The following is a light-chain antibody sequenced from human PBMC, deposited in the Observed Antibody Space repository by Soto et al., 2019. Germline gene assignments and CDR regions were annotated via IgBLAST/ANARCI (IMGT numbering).Light chain of an antibody. CDR3: QQYGTSRLT. V-gene: IGKV3-20*01. J-gene: IGKJ4*01. CDR2: GAS. Sequence: EIVLTQSPGTLSLSPGDRATLSCRASQSVSSSYLAWYQQKPGQAPRLLIHGASRRATGIPDRFSGSGSGTDFTLTISGLEPEDFAVYYCQQYGTSRLTFGGGTKVDIK. CDR1: QSVSSSY.